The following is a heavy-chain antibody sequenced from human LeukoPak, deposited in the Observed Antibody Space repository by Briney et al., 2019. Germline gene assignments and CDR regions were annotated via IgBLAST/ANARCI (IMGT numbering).Heavy chain of an antibody. J-gene: IGHJ4*02. CDR1: GFTFSTYW. Sequence: GGSLRLSCAASGFTFSTYWMNWFRQTPGKGLEWVAQIKADGGEKDHVASVKGRCTISRDNAKNTLYLQMNSLRAEDTAVYYCAKDRLTVAAAGIFDYWGQGTLVTVSS. D-gene: IGHD6-13*01. CDR2: IKADGGEK. V-gene: IGHV3-7*01. CDR3: AKDRLTVAAAGIFDY.